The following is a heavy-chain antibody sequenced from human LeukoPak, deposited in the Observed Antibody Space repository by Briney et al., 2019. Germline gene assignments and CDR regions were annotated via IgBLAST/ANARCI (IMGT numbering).Heavy chain of an antibody. J-gene: IGHJ4*02. D-gene: IGHD1-1*01. CDR3: ARDRGGTGDFDY. V-gene: IGHV1-3*01. CDR1: GYTFSSYV. Sequence: VASVKVSCKASGYTFSSYVIHWLRRAPGQRLEWMGWINVGNGDTKYSQKFQGRVTIARDTSASTAYMELSSLRSEGTAIYYCARDRGGTGDFDYWGQGTLVTVSS. CDR2: INVGNGDT.